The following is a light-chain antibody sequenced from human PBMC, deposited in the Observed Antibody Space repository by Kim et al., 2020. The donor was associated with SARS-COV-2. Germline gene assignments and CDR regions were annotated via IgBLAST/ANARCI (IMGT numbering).Light chain of an antibody. CDR3: NSRDSSGNHLV. Sequence: SSELTQDPAVSVALGQTVRITCQGDSLRSYYASWYQQKPGQAPELVIYGKNNRPSGTPDRFSGSSSGNTASLTITGAQAEDEADYYCNSRDSSGNHLVFG. CDR2: GKN. CDR1: SLRSYY. V-gene: IGLV3-19*01. J-gene: IGLJ3*02.